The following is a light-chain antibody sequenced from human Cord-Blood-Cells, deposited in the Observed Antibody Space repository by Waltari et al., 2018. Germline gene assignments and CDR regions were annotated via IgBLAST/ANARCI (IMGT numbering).Light chain of an antibody. V-gene: IGLV2-14*03. CDR2: DVS. CDR3: SSYTSSSTLV. CDR1: SSDVGGYNY. Sequence: QSALPQPASVSGSPGQSITISCTGTSSDVGGYNYVSWYQQHPGKAPKLMIYDVSNRPSGVSNRFSGSKSCNTASLTISGLQAEDEADYYCSSYTSSSTLVFGGGTKLTVL. J-gene: IGLJ3*02.